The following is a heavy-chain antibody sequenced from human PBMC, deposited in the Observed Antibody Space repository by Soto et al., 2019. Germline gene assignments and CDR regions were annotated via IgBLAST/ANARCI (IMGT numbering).Heavy chain of an antibody. CDR2: IYWDDDK. CDR1: GFSLNTSGVG. J-gene: IGHJ5*02. Sequence: QITLKESGPTLVKPTQTLTLTCTFSGFSLNTSGVGVGWIRQPPGKALEWLALIYWDDDKRYTPSLKSRLTXXXXXXXXXXXXXXXXXXXXXXXXXXXXXXXXXXXXXXXXXPWGQGTLVTVSS. CDR3: XXXXXXXXXXXXXXP. V-gene: IGHV2-5*02.